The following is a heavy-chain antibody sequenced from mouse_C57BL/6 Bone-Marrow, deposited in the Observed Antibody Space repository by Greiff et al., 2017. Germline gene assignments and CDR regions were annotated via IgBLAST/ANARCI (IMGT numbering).Heavy chain of an antibody. CDR2: ISPGSGST. Sequence: VQLQQPGAELVKPGASVKMSCKASGYTFTSYWITWVKQRPGQGLEWIGDISPGSGSTNYNEKFKSKATLTVDTSSSTAYMQLSSLTSEDSAVYYCARSDLGFYAMDYWGQGTSVTVSS. V-gene: IGHV1-55*01. CDR1: GYTFTSYW. CDR3: ARSDLGFYAMDY. J-gene: IGHJ4*01.